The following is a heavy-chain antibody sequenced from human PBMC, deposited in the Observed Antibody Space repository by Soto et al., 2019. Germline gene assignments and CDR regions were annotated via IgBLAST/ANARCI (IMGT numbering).Heavy chain of an antibody. V-gene: IGHV4-59*08. CDR3: ARHLWVGSSWYLGALDI. Sequence: SETLSLTCTVSGDSISNYYWSLIRQPPGKGLEWIGYIYYSGSTNYNPSLKSRVTISVDTSKNQFSLKLSSVTAADTAVYYCARHLWVGSSWYLGALDIWGQGTMVTVSS. CDR2: IYYSGST. J-gene: IGHJ3*02. CDR1: GDSISNYY. D-gene: IGHD6-13*01.